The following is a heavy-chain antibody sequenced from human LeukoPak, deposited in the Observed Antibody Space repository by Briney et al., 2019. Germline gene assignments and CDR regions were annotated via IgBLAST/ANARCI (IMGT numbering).Heavy chain of an antibody. J-gene: IGHJ6*02. CDR1: GYTFTGYY. Sequence: ASVKVSCKASGYTFTGYYMHWVRQAPGQGLEWMGWINPNSGGTNYAQKFQGWVTMTRDTSISTAYMELSRLRSDDTAVYYCARGGELLGPLGYYYYGMDVWGQGTTVTVSS. D-gene: IGHD3-10*01. CDR3: ARGGELLGPLGYYYYGMDV. CDR2: INPNSGGT. V-gene: IGHV1-2*04.